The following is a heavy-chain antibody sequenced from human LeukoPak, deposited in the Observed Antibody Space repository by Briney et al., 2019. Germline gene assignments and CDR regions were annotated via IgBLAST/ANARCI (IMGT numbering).Heavy chain of an antibody. D-gene: IGHD3-22*01. V-gene: IGHV4-34*01. CDR1: GGSFSGYY. J-gene: IGHJ4*02. CDR3: ARGRYYYDGSGYYSFDY. Sequence: PSETLSLTCAVYGGSFSGYYWSWIRQPPGKGLEWIGEINHSGSTNYNPSLKSRVTISVDTSKNQFSLKLSSVTAADTAVYYCARGRYYYDGSGYYSFDYWGQGTLVTVSS. CDR2: INHSGST.